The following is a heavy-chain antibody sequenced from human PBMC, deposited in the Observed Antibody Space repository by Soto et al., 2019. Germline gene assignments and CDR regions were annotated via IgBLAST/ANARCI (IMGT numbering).Heavy chain of an antibody. CDR1: GYTFTSYA. CDR2: INAGNGNT. J-gene: IGHJ4*02. V-gene: IGHV1-3*01. CDR3: AKPFNSAPYFDY. Sequence: ASVKVSCKASGYTFTSYAMHWVRQAPGQRLEWMGWINAGNGNTKYSQKFQGRVTITRDTSASTAYMELSSLRSEDTAVYYCAKPFNSAPYFDYWGQGTLVTVSS. D-gene: IGHD1-20*01.